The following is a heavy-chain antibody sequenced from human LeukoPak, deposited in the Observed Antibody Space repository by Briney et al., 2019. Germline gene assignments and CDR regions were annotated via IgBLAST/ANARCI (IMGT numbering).Heavy chain of an antibody. CDR1: GYTLTELS. CDR2: FDPEDGET. J-gene: IGHJ3*02. D-gene: IGHD3-16*01. Sequence: ASVNVSCKVSGYTLTELSMHWVRQAPGKGLEWMGGFDPEDGETIYAQKFQGRVTMTEDTSTDTAYMELSSLRSEDTAVYYCATDLTSVSKGIIAFDIWGQGTMVTVSS. CDR3: ATDLTSVSKGIIAFDI. V-gene: IGHV1-24*01.